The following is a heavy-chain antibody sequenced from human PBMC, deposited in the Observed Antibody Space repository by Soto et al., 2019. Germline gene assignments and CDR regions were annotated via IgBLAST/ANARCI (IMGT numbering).Heavy chain of an antibody. Sequence: GGSLRLSCAASGFTFSSYAMSWVRQAQGKGLEWVSAISGSGGSTYYADSVKGRFTISRDNSKNTLYLQMNSLRAEDTAVYYCAKPNGQYYYDSSGYYFPDAFDIWGQGTMVTVSS. CDR2: ISGSGGST. J-gene: IGHJ3*02. V-gene: IGHV3-23*01. CDR1: GFTFSSYA. CDR3: AKPNGQYYYDSSGYYFPDAFDI. D-gene: IGHD3-22*01.